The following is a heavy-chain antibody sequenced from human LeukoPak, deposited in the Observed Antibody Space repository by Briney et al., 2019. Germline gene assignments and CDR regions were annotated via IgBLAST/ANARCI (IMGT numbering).Heavy chain of an antibody. CDR1: GFTVSSNY. V-gene: IGHV3-66*01. J-gene: IGHJ3*02. CDR3: ARGTPLGDYDAFDI. CDR2: TYSGGST. Sequence: GGSLRLSCAASGFTVSSNYMSWVRQAPGKGLEWVSVTYSGGSTYYADSVKGRFTISRDNSKNTLYLQMNSLRAEDTAVYYCARGTPLGDYDAFDIWGQGTMVTVSS. D-gene: IGHD1-26*01.